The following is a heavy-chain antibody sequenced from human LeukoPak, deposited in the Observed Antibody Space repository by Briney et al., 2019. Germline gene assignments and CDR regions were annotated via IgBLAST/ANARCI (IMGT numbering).Heavy chain of an antibody. J-gene: IGHJ3*02. V-gene: IGHV4-59*05. D-gene: IGHD3-22*01. CDR1: GGSISSHY. CDR3: AKSQIVYDSSGYAFDI. CDR2: IYYSGST. Sequence: SETLSLTCTVSGGSISSHYWSWIRQPPGKGLEWIGSIYYSGSTYYNPSLKSRVTISVDTSKNQFSLKLSSVTAADTAVYYCAKSQIVYDSSGYAFDIWGQGTMVTVSS.